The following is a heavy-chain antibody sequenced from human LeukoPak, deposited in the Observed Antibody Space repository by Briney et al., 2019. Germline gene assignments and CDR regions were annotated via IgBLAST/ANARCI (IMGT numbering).Heavy chain of an antibody. CDR1: GFTFSSYA. CDR3: ARAIKAVAGTFHRDYYFDY. J-gene: IGHJ4*02. V-gene: IGHV3-30*04. Sequence: GGSLRLSCAASGFTFSSYAMHWVRQAPGKGLEWVAVISYDGSNKYYADSVKGRFTTSRDNSKNTLYLQMNSLRAEDTAVYYCARAIKAVAGTFHRDYYFDYWGQGTLVTVSS. CDR2: ISYDGSNK. D-gene: IGHD6-19*01.